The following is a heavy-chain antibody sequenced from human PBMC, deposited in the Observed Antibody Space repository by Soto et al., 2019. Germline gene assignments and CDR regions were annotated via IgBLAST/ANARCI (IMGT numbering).Heavy chain of an antibody. CDR3: TRGYCGGGDCYTDY. CDR2: IRDKANSYAT. D-gene: IGHD2-15*01. Sequence: EVQLVESGGGLVQPGGSLKLSCAASGFTLSGSAMHWVRQASGKGLEWVGRIRDKANSYATAYAASVKGRFTISRDDSKNTAYLQMNGLKTEDTAVYYCTRGYCGGGDCYTDYWGQGTLVTVSS. CDR1: GFTLSGSA. J-gene: IGHJ4*02. V-gene: IGHV3-73*01.